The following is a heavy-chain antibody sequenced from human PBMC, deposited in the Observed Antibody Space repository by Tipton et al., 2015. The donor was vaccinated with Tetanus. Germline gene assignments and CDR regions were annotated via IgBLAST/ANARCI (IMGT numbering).Heavy chain of an antibody. CDR2: IYYSGAT. CDR1: GGSIISADHY. J-gene: IGHJ4*02. Sequence: LRLSCTVSGGSIISADHYWSWIRQPPGKGLEWIGYIYYSGATYYHPSLKGRLTISVDTSKNQFSLNLRSVITADTAVYYCARANNDYPKKGPFDYWGQGILVIVSS. CDR3: ARANNDYPKKGPFDY. V-gene: IGHV4-61*08. D-gene: IGHD5-12*01.